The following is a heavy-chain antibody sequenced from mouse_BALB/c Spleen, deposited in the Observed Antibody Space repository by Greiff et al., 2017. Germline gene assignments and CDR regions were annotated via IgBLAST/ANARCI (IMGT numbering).Heavy chain of an antibody. D-gene: IGHD2-12*01. CDR3: ARSKLTGAMDY. CDR1: GFTFSSFG. Sequence: EVKVVESGGGLVQPGGSRKLSCAASGFTFSSFGMHWVRQAPEKGLEWVAYISSGSSTIYYADTVKGRFTISRDNPKNTLFLQMTSLRSEDTAMYYCARSKLTGAMDYWGQGTSVTVSS. J-gene: IGHJ4*01. V-gene: IGHV5-17*02. CDR2: ISSGSSTI.